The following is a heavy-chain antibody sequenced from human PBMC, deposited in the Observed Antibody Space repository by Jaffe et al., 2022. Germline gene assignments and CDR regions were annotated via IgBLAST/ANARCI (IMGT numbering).Heavy chain of an antibody. V-gene: IGHV3-11*01. CDR3: ARGYYYGSGSYYPARHYYYMDV. Sequence: QVQLVESGGGLVKPGGSLRLSCAASGFTFSDYYMSWIRQAPGKGLEWVSYISSSGSTIYYADSVKGRFTISRDNAKNSLYLQMNSLRAEDTAVYYCARGYYYGSGSYYPARHYYYMDVWGKGTTVTVSS. D-gene: IGHD3-10*01. CDR1: GFTFSDYY. CDR2: ISSSGSTI. J-gene: IGHJ6*03.